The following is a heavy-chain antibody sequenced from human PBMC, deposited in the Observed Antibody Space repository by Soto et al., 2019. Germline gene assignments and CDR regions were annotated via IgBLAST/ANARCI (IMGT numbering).Heavy chain of an antibody. D-gene: IGHD4-17*01. CDR2: IKFYGSIT. V-gene: IGHV3-74*01. Sequence: EVQLVESGGGLVQPGGSLRLSFVASGFTFSDYWMHWVRQAPGKGLVWVSRIKFYGSITSHADSLKGRFTISRDNASNPVHLPMYSRRAEDTGIYYCASRLRNYYGVDVWGLGTMLTVSS. CDR3: ASRLRNYYGVDV. J-gene: IGHJ6*02. CDR1: GFTFSDYW.